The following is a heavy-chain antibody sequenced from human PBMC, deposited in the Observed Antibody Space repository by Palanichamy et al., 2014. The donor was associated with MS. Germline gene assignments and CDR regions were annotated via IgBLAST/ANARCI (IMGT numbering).Heavy chain of an antibody. Sequence: QVHLQESGPGLVKPSGTLSLTCTVSGGSISTSNWWSWVRQFPGKGLEWIGEIFHTGSTNYNPSLKSRVTISVDKSNNHFSLRLSSVTAADTAIYYCARAFDYWGQGSLVTVSS. V-gene: IGHV4-4*02. CDR1: GGSISTSNW. CDR3: ARAFDY. J-gene: IGHJ4*02. CDR2: IFHTGST.